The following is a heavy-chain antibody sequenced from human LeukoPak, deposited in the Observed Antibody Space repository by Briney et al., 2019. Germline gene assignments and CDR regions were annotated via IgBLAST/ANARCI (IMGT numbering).Heavy chain of an antibody. J-gene: IGHJ5*02. V-gene: IGHV4-59*01. D-gene: IGHD2-2*01. Sequence: PSETLSLTCTVSDDSISDYYRGWIRQPPGKGLEWIGYFHNSGTSTYNPSLKSRVTISADTSKNQFSLKLNSLTTADTAVYYCARIDIVVEPAVMWGWFDPWGQGTLVTVSS. CDR3: ARIDIVVEPAVMWGWFDP. CDR2: FHNSGTS. CDR1: DDSISDYY.